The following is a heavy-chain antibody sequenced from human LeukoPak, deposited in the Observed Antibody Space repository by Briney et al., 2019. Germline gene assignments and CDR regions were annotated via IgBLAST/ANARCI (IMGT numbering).Heavy chain of an antibody. CDR3: ARDRYSGYDYYYYYMDV. CDR2: IYYSGST. J-gene: IGHJ6*03. D-gene: IGHD5-12*01. CDR1: GGSISSGDYY. V-gene: IGHV4-61*08. Sequence: SQTLSLTCTVSGGSISSGDYYWSWIRQPPGKGLEWIGYIYYSGSTNYNPSLKSRVTISVDTSKNQFSLKLSSVTAADTAVYYCARDRYSGYDYYYYYMDVWGKGTTVTVSS.